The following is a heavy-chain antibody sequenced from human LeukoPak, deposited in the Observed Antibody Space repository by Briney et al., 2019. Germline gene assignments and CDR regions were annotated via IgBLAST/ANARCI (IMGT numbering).Heavy chain of an antibody. D-gene: IGHD6-25*01. V-gene: IGHV3-48*01. J-gene: IGHJ6*03. Sequence: GGSLRLSCAASGFTFSSYTMNWVRQPRGKGLEWVSNIGTSSTTIYYADSVKGRFTISRDNAKNSLYLQMNSLRADDTAVYYCARFAAGGSYYYYMYVWGKGTTVTVSS. CDR2: IGTSSTTI. CDR3: ARFAAGGSYYYYMYV. CDR1: GFTFSSYT.